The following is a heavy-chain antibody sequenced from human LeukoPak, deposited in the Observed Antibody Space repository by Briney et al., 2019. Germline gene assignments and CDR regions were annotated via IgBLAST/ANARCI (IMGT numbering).Heavy chain of an antibody. J-gene: IGHJ5*02. CDR1: GYTFTSYG. D-gene: IGHD3-10*01. CDR3: ARHRSRIVRGGDWFDP. Sequence: ASVKVSCKASGYTFTSYGISWVQQAPGQGLEWMGWISAYNGNTNYAQKVQGRVTMTTDTSTSTAYMELRSLRSDDTAVYYCARHRSRIVRGGDWFDPWGQGTLVTVSS. V-gene: IGHV1-18*01. CDR2: ISAYNGNT.